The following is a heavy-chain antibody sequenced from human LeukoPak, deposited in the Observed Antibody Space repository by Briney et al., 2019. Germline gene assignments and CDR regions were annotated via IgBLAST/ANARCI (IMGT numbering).Heavy chain of an antibody. Sequence: GGSLRLSCAAFGFTFSSYWMSWVRQAPGKGLEWVANIKQDGSEKYYVDSVRGRFTISRDNAKNSLYLQMNSLRVEDTAVYYCARDTRWGGEDFDYWGQGTLVTVSS. CDR3: ARDTRWGGEDFDY. D-gene: IGHD2-2*01. V-gene: IGHV3-7*04. CDR1: GFTFSSYW. CDR2: IKQDGSEK. J-gene: IGHJ4*02.